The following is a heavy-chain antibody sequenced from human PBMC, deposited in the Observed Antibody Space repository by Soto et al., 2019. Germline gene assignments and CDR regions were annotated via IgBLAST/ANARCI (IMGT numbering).Heavy chain of an antibody. J-gene: IGHJ4*02. Sequence: SETLSLTCTVSGGSISSYYWSWIRQPSGKGLEWIGYIYYSGSTNYNPSLKSRVTISVDTSKNQFSLKLSSVTAADTAVYYCARGLDSSGWYGVDYWGQGTLVTVSS. V-gene: IGHV4-59*01. CDR3: ARGLDSSGWYGVDY. D-gene: IGHD6-19*01. CDR1: GGSISSYY. CDR2: IYYSGST.